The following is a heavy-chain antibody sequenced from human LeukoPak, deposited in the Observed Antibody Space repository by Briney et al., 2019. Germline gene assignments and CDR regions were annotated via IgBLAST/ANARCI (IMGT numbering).Heavy chain of an antibody. CDR3: ARGSEVRGAFDY. D-gene: IGHD3-10*01. V-gene: IGHV1-2*02. CDR1: GYTFTSYG. J-gene: IGHJ4*02. Sequence: GASVKVSCKASGYTFTSYGISWVRQAPGQGLEWMGWINPNSGGTNYAQKFQGRVTMTRDTSISTAYMELSRLRSDDTAVYYCARGSEVRGAFDYWGQGTLVTVSS. CDR2: INPNSGGT.